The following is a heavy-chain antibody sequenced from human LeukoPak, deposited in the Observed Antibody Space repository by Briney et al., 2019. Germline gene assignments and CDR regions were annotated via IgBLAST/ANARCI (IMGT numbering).Heavy chain of an antibody. CDR3: ARVRGWSYYDFWSGPYGGWFDP. CDR1: GYTFTGYY. Sequence: ASVKVSCEASGYTFTGYYMHWVRQAPGQGLEWMGWINPNSGGTNYAQKFQGRVTMTRDTSISTAYMELSRLRSDDTAVYYCARVRGWSYYDFWSGPYGGWFDPWGQGTLVTVSS. CDR2: INPNSGGT. J-gene: IGHJ5*02. V-gene: IGHV1-2*02. D-gene: IGHD3-3*01.